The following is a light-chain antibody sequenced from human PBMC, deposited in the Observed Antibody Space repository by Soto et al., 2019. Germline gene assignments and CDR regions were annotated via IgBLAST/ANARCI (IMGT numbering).Light chain of an antibody. Sequence: QSALTQPPSISGAPGQKVTISCTGSSSNLGADYDVNWYQQLPGAAPKLLINANTNRPSGVPDRFSGSKSGTSASLDIAGLRAEDEADYYCQSYDMTLRGYVFGGGTKLTVL. CDR2: ANT. CDR3: QSYDMTLRGYV. J-gene: IGLJ3*02. V-gene: IGLV1-40*01. CDR1: SSNLGADYD.